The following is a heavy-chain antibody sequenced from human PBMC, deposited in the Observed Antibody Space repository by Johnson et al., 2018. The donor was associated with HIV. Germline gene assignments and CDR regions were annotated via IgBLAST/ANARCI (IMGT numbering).Heavy chain of an antibody. Sequence: QVQLVESGGGVVQPGRSLRLSCAASGFTFSSYAMHWVRQAPGKGLEWVAVISYDGKNNYYTGSVKGRFTISRDNAKNSLYLQMNSLRAEDTALYYCGRGSMVRGAYDGFDIWGQGTLVTVSS. CDR1: GFTFSSYA. V-gene: IGHV3-30*04. CDR3: GRGSMVRGAYDGFDI. J-gene: IGHJ3*02. D-gene: IGHD3-10*01. CDR2: ISYDGKNN.